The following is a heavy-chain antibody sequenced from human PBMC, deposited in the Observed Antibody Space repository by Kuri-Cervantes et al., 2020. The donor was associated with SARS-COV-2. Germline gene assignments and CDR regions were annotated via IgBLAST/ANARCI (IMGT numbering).Heavy chain of an antibody. J-gene: IGHJ6*02. D-gene: IGHD6-6*01. CDR1: RLPFSGYP. V-gene: IGHV3-64*04. Sequence: LTCAAFRLPFSGYPVHWVRQAPGKGLEYVAGITSDGTSTYYENSVKGRFIISSDNSKNTLYLQMNSLRAEDTAVYYCAREMALVQVYYYCGMDVWGQGTTVTVSS. CDR2: ITSDGTST. CDR3: AREMALVQVYYYCGMDV.